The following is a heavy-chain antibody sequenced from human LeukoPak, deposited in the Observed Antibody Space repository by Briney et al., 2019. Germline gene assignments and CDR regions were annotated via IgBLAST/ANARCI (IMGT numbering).Heavy chain of an antibody. Sequence: SETLSLTCTVSGGSISSGGYYWSWIRQHPGKGLEWIGYIYYSGSTYYNPSLKSRVTISVDTSKNQFSLKLSSVTAADTAVYYCARDYGGSLSFDYWGQGTLVTVSS. J-gene: IGHJ4*02. D-gene: IGHD2-15*01. CDR1: GGSISSGGYY. V-gene: IGHV4-31*03. CDR2: IYYSGST. CDR3: ARDYGGSLSFDY.